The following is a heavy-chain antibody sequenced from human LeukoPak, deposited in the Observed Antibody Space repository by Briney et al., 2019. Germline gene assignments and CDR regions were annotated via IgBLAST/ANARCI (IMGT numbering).Heavy chain of an antibody. CDR2: IRNRARGYTT. CDR3: ATETKDSSAYYYFDY. J-gene: IGHJ4*02. D-gene: IGHD3-22*01. V-gene: IGHV3-72*01. CDR1: GSTFSDHY. Sequence: GGSLTLSCVASGSTFSDHYMDWVRQAPGKGLEWVARIRNRARGYTTDYAASAKGRFTISRDDSEGSLYLQTNSLQTEDTAVYYCATETKDSSAYYYFDYWGQGALVTVSS.